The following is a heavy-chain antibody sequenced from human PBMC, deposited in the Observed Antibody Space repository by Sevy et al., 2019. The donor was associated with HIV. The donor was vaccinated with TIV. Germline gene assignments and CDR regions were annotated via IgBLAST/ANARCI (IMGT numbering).Heavy chain of an antibody. V-gene: IGHV3-48*03. Sequence: GGSLRLSCAASGFTFSIYEMNWVRQAPGKGLEWVSYITSSGSTIYYANSVKGRFTISRDNAKNSLYLQMNSLRAEDTAVYYCARDGVGGYCSGGSCYSGYYYYGMDVWGQGTTVTVSS. CDR1: GFTFSIYE. CDR3: ARDGVGGYCSGGSCYSGYYYYGMDV. D-gene: IGHD2-15*01. J-gene: IGHJ6*02. CDR2: ITSSGSTI.